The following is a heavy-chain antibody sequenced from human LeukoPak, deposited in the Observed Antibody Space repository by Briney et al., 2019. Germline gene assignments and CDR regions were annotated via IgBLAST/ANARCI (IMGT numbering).Heavy chain of an antibody. CDR1: GFTFSSYA. V-gene: IGHV3-23*01. Sequence: PGGSLRLSCAASGFTFSSYAMSWVRQAPGKGLEWVSAIGDSGRSTHYADSVKGRFTISRDNSKNTLYLQVNSLRAEDTAVYYCARGATMVRGVIINRWFDPWGQGTLVTVSS. J-gene: IGHJ5*02. CDR2: IGDSGRST. D-gene: IGHD3-10*01. CDR3: ARGATMVRGVIINRWFDP.